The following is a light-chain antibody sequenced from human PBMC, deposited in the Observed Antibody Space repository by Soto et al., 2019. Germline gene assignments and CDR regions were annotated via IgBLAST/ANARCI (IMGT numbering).Light chain of an antibody. Sequence: QSVLTQPPSVSAAPGQRVSISCSGGSSNIGKNSVSWYQQLPATAPKLLIYDDHQRPSGIPDRFSASKSGTSATLDITGLQAEDEADYFCQTYDNTLSGSVFGGGTKVTVL. J-gene: IGLJ3*02. CDR1: SSNIGKNS. CDR3: QTYDNTLSGSV. V-gene: IGLV1-51*01. CDR2: DDH.